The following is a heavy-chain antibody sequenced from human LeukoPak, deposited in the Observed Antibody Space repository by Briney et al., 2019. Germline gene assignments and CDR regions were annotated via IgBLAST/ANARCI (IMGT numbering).Heavy chain of an antibody. J-gene: IGHJ4*02. V-gene: IGHV4-39*01. CDR2: IYYSGST. CDR1: GGSIRSSSYY. CDR3: ARQGVRYYYDSPLDY. Sequence: PSETLSLTCTVSGGSIRSSSYYWGWIRQPPGKGLGWIGCIYYSGSTYYNPSLKSRVTISVDTSKNQFSLKLNSVTAADTAVYYCARQGVRYYYDSPLDYWGQGTLVTVSS. D-gene: IGHD3-22*01.